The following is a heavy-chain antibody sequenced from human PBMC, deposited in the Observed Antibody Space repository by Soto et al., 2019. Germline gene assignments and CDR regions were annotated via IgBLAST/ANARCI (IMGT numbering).Heavy chain of an antibody. V-gene: IGHV1-18*01. CDR2: ISAYNGNT. J-gene: IGHJ3*02. CDR1: GYTFTSYG. D-gene: IGHD6-6*01. CDR3: ARDRPYSSSSADALDI. Sequence: ASVKVSCKASGYTFTSYGISWVRQAPGQGLEWMGWISAYNGNTNYAQKLQGRVTMTTDTSTSTAYMELRSLRSDDTAVYYCARDRPYSSSSADALDIWGQGTMVTVSS.